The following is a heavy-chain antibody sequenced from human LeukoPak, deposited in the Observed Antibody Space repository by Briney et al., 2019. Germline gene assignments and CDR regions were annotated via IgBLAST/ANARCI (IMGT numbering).Heavy chain of an antibody. CDR3: AKDLVTGGSYPDY. J-gene: IGHJ4*02. D-gene: IGHD1-26*01. V-gene: IGHV3-23*01. Sequence: PGGSLRLSCAAYGFTFSSYAMSWVRQAPGKGLEWVSTISGSGGSTYYADSVKGRFTISRDNSKNTLYLQMNSLRAEDTAVYYCAKDLVTGGSYPDYWGQGTLVTVSS. CDR2: ISGSGGST. CDR1: GFTFSSYA.